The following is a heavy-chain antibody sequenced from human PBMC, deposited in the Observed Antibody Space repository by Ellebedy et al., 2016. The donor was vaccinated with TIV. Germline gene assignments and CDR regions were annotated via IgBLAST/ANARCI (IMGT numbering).Heavy chain of an antibody. V-gene: IGHV3-9*01. Sequence: SLKISCAASGFTFDDYAMHWVRQAPGKGLEWVSGISLNSGSIGYAASVKGRFIISRDNAKNSLYLQMNSLRAEDTALYYCAKDSNHYGSGSYYGYWGQGTLVTVSS. CDR2: ISLNSGSI. D-gene: IGHD3-10*01. CDR1: GFTFDDYA. J-gene: IGHJ4*02. CDR3: AKDSNHYGSGSYYGY.